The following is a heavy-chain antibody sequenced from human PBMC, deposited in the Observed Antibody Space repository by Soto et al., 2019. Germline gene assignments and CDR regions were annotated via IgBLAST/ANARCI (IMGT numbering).Heavy chain of an antibody. Sequence: PSQTLSLTCAISGDSVSSNSAAWNWIRQSPSRGLEWLGRTYYRSKWYNDYAVSVKSRITINPDTSKNQFSLQLNSVTPEDTAVYYCARDQREVYFVGQQQLATELYGMDVWGQGTTVTVSS. CDR2: TYYRSKWYN. CDR1: GDSVSSNSAA. J-gene: IGHJ6*02. V-gene: IGHV6-1*01. D-gene: IGHD6-13*01. CDR3: ARDQREVYFVGQQQLATELYGMDV.